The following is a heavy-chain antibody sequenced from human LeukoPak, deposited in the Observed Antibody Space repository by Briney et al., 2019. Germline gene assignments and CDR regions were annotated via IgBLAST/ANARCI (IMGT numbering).Heavy chain of an antibody. CDR1: GFTFRSYS. Sequence: GGSLRLSCVASGFTFRSYSMSWVRQAPGKGLEWVSNIKPDGSKKYFVDSVRGRFTISRDNAKNSVYLQMTSLRAEDTALYYCVRDGMGGIKAFDMWGQGTVVTVSS. CDR2: IKPDGSKK. V-gene: IGHV3-7*05. J-gene: IGHJ3*02. CDR3: VRDGMGGIKAFDM. D-gene: IGHD3-10*01.